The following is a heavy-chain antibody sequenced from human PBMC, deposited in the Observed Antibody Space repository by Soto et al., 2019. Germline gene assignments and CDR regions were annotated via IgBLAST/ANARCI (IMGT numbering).Heavy chain of an antibody. J-gene: IGHJ4*02. CDR1: GGSISSSSYY. D-gene: IGHD2-15*01. Sequence: QLQLQESGPGLVKPSETLSLTCTVSGGSISSSSYYWGWIRQHPGKGLEWIGSIYYSGSTYYNLSLKSRVTITVDTSKNQFSLKLRSVTAADTAVYYCARHTPAISISDHWGQGTLVTVSS. CDR2: IYYSGST. V-gene: IGHV4-39*01. CDR3: ARHTPAISISDH.